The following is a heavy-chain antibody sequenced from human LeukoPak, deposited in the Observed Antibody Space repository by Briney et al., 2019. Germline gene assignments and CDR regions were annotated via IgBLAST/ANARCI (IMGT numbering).Heavy chain of an antibody. Sequence: GGSLRPSCAASGFTFNSYAMSWVRQAPGKGLEWVSISGSGGSTYYADSVKGRFTISRDNSKNTLYLQMNSLRAEDTAVYYCAKDRHSSGWYGFDYWGQGTLVTVSS. J-gene: IGHJ4*02. CDR3: AKDRHSSGWYGFDY. V-gene: IGHV3-23*01. CDR2: SGSGGST. CDR1: GFTFNSYA. D-gene: IGHD6-19*01.